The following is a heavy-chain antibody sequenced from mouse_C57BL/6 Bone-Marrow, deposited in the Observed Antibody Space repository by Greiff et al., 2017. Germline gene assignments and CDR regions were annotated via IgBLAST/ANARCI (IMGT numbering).Heavy chain of an antibody. Sequence: EVKVVESGGDLVKPGGSLKLSCAASGFTFSSYGMSWVRQTPDKRLEWVATISSGGSYTYYPDSVKGRVTISRDNAKNTLYLQMSSLKSEDTAMYYCARPGRGFDYWGQGTTLTVSS. CDR1: GFTFSSYG. V-gene: IGHV5-6*01. CDR2: ISSGGSYT. D-gene: IGHD3-3*01. J-gene: IGHJ2*01. CDR3: ARPGRGFDY.